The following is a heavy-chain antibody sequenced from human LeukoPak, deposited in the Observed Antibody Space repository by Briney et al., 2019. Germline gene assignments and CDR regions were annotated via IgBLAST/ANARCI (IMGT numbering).Heavy chain of an antibody. J-gene: IGHJ6*02. CDR1: GLRFSDQY. Sequence: PGGSLRLSCAASGLRFSDQYMIWIRQTPGKGLEWVSFIRGSGANRFYADSMKGRFTISKDNTKNSLYLQMNSLRAEDTAIYYCATLHFYAMGVWGQGTTVTVSS. CDR3: ATLHFYAMGV. CDR2: IRGSGANR. V-gene: IGHV3-11*01.